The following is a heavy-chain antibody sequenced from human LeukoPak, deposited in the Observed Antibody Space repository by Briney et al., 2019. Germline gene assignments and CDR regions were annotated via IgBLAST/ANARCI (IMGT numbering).Heavy chain of an antibody. J-gene: IGHJ4*02. D-gene: IGHD3-3*01. CDR2: ISGSGGST. CDR1: GFTFSSYA. Sequence: GGSLRLSCAASGFTFSSYAMSWVRQAPGKGLEWVSAISGSGGSTYYADSVKGRFTISRDNSKNMLYLQMNSLRAEDTGVYYCAKDHYWSIDYWGRGTLVTVSS. CDR3: AKDHYWSIDY. V-gene: IGHV3-23*01.